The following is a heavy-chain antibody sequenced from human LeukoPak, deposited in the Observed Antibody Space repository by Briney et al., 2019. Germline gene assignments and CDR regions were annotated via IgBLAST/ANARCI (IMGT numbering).Heavy chain of an antibody. D-gene: IGHD3-22*01. Sequence: ASVKVSCKASGGTFSSYAISWVRQAPGQGLEWMGGIIPIFGTATYAQKFQGRVTITADESTSTAYMELSSLRSEDTAVYYCARDYYDSSGYYLSWGQGTLVTVSS. CDR2: IIPIFGTA. J-gene: IGHJ5*02. CDR1: GGTFSSYA. V-gene: IGHV1-69*13. CDR3: ARDYYDSSGYYLS.